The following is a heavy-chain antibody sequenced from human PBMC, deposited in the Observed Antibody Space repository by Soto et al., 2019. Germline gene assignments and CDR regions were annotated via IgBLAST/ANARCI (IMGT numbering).Heavy chain of an antibody. V-gene: IGHV3-30*18. CDR2: ISYDGSNK. D-gene: IGHD6-13*01. J-gene: IGHJ4*02. CDR3: AKVGIADFDY. Sequence: QVQLVESGGGVVQPGRSLRLSCAASGFTFSSYGMHWVRQAPGKGLKWVAVISYDGSNKYYADSVKGRFTISRDNSKNTLYLQMNSLRAEDTAVYYCAKVGIADFDYWGQGTLVTVSS. CDR1: GFTFSSYG.